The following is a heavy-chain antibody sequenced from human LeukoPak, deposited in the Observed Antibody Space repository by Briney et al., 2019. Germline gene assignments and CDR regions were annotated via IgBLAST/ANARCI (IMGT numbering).Heavy chain of an antibody. CDR2: SSGSGGKI. V-gene: IGHV3-23*01. CDR3: AKDLVPAARVWDFDY. D-gene: IGHD2-2*01. CDR1: GFSFSSYA. J-gene: IGHJ4*02. Sequence: GGSLRLSCAASGFSFSSYAMSWVRQAPGKGLEWASGSSGSGGKIDYADSVKGRFTVSRDNSKSTLHLQLSSLRAEDTAVYYCAKDLVPAARVWDFDYWGQGTLVTVSS.